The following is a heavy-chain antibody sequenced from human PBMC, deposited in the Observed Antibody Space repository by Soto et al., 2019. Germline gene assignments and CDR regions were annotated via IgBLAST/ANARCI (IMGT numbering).Heavy chain of an antibody. CDR2: INTGNGNT. CDR1: GYTFTSYA. Sequence: QVKLVQSGAEVQKPGASVKVSCKASGYTFTSYAMHWVRQAPGQSLEWMGWINTGNGNTKYSQKFQGRVTITRDTSASTAYMELSSLRSEDTALYYCARGGTTVTSNFFDYWDQGTLVTVSS. CDR3: ARGGTTVTSNFFDY. D-gene: IGHD4-17*01. J-gene: IGHJ4*02. V-gene: IGHV1-3*04.